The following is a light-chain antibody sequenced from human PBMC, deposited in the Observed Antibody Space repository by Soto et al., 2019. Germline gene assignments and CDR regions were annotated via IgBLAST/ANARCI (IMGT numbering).Light chain of an antibody. CDR2: GAS. Sequence: DIQMTQSPSSLSASVGGRVTITCRASQSVGTWVAWYQQKPGKAPKLLIYGASNLESGVPSRFSGSGSGTEFTLTITTLQPDDFATYFCQHYRRNTWSFGPGTKVDFK. CDR1: QSVGTW. J-gene: IGKJ1*01. CDR3: QHYRRNTWS. V-gene: IGKV1-5*01.